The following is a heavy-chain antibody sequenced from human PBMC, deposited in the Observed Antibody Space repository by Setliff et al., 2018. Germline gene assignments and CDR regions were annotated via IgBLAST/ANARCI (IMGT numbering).Heavy chain of an antibody. CDR2: ISYDGSNK. CDR1: GFTFSSYG. V-gene: IGHV3-30*03. J-gene: IGHJ4*02. CDR3: ARLGFEYSSSWHIDY. Sequence: GSLRLSCAASGFTFSSYGMHWVRQAPGKGLEWVAVISYDGSNKYYADSVKGRFTISRDNSKNTLYLQMNSLGAEDTAVYYCARLGFEYSSSWHIDYWGQGTLVTVSS. D-gene: IGHD6-13*01.